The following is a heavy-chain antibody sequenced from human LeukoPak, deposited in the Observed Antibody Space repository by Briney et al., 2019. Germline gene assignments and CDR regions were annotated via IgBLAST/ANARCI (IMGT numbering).Heavy chain of an antibody. J-gene: IGHJ4*02. Sequence: SGGSLRLSCAASGFTFSSYSMNWVRQAPGKGLEWVSFISSSSSTIYYADSVKGRFTISRDNAKNSLYLQMNSLRDEDTAVYYFASFVEGVPYYEILKAYYTRDYFDYWGEGALGTVSS. CDR3: ASFVEGVPYYEILKAYYTRDYFDY. CDR2: ISSSSSTI. CDR1: GFTFSSYS. D-gene: IGHD3-9*01. V-gene: IGHV3-48*02.